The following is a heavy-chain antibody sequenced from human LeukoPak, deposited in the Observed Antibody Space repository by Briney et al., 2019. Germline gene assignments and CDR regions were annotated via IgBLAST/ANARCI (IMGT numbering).Heavy chain of an antibody. J-gene: IGHJ3*02. CDR2: INPHSGGT. CDR3: AREARDYYDSGDSDAFDI. CDR1: GYTFTDYY. V-gene: IGHV1-2*02. D-gene: IGHD3-22*01. Sequence: ASVKVSCKASGYTFTDYYMHWVRQAPGQGLEWMGWINPHSGGTDHAQKFQGRVTMTRDTSISSAYMELSGLRSDDTAVYYCAREARDYYDSGDSDAFDIWGQGTMVTVSS.